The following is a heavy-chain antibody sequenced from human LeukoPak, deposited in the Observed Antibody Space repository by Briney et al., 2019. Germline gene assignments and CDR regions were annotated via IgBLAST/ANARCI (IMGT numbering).Heavy chain of an antibody. CDR2: IYRSGNT. J-gene: IGHJ4*02. V-gene: IGHV4-38-2*01. CDR3: ARGYCSSISCQPLDY. CDR1: GYSISSGYY. Sequence: SETLSLTCAVSGYSISSGYYWGWIRQPPGKGLEWIGSIYRSGNTHYNPSLKSRVTISIDTSKNQFSLNLSSVTAAETAVYYCARGYCSSISCQPLDYWGQGTLVTVSS. D-gene: IGHD2-2*01.